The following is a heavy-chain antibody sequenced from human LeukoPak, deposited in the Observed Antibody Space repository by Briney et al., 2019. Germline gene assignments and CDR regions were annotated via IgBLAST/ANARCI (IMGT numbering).Heavy chain of an antibody. J-gene: IGHJ3*02. V-gene: IGHV1-69*04. CDR3: ARPHSGATPFEAFDI. CDR2: IIPILGIA. Sequence: ASVKVSCKASGGTFSSYAISWVRQAPGQGLEWMGRIIPILGIANYAQKFQGRVTITADKSTSTAYMELSSLRSEDTAVYYCARPHSGATPFEAFDIWGQGTMVTVSS. D-gene: IGHD1-26*01. CDR1: GGTFSSYA.